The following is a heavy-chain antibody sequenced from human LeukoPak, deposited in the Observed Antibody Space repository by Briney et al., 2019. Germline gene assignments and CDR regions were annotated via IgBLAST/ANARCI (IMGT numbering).Heavy chain of an antibody. D-gene: IGHD6-13*01. CDR1: GGTFSSYA. Sequence: ASVKVSCKASGGTFSSYAISWVRQAPGRGLEWMGGIIPIFGTANYAQKFQGRVTITADESTSTAYMELSSLRSEDTAVYYCARVPFDQQLVLHSNWFDPWGQGTLVTVSS. CDR3: ARVPFDQQLVLHSNWFDP. J-gene: IGHJ5*02. CDR2: IIPIFGTA. V-gene: IGHV1-69*13.